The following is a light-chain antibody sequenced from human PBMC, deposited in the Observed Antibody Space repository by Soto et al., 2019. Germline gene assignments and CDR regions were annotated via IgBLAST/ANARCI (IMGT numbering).Light chain of an antibody. J-gene: IGKJ5*01. V-gene: IGKV3-15*01. CDR3: QQYYNWPRT. CDR1: ESVSSN. CDR2: AAS. Sequence: IMLTQSPATLSVSPGERATLSSRASESVSSNLAWFQHKPGQAPRILIYAASTKATGVPARFSGSWSGTDCTLTINSLQAEDVSVYYCQQYYNWPRTLVQGTRLEIK.